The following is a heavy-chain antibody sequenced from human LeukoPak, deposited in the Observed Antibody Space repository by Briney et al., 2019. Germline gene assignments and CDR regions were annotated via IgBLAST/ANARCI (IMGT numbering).Heavy chain of an antibody. CDR2: ITGNSGST. V-gene: IGHV3-23*01. CDR3: ANDLGWIQLNLG. CDR1: GFTFTNAW. J-gene: IGHJ4*02. Sequence: PGGSLRLSCEASGFTFTNAWINWVRQAPGKGPEWVSGITGNSGSTYYADSVKGRFTISRDNSKNTVYLQMNSLRAEDTAVYYCANDLGWIQLNLGRGQGTLVTVSS. D-gene: IGHD5-18*01.